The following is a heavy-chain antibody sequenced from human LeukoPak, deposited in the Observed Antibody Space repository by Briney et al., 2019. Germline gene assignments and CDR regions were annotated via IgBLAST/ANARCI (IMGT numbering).Heavy chain of an antibody. Sequence: KPSETLSLTCTVSGGSISRYYWSWIRQPPGKGLEWIGYISYSGGTNYNPSHKSRVTISVDTSKNQHSLKLSSVTAADTAVYYCARARAHLKYYYDSSGYYYFDYWGQGNPGHRLL. CDR2: ISYSGGT. CDR3: ARARAHLKYYYDSSGYYYFDY. J-gene: IGHJ4*02. CDR1: GGSISRYY. D-gene: IGHD3-22*01. V-gene: IGHV4-59*12.